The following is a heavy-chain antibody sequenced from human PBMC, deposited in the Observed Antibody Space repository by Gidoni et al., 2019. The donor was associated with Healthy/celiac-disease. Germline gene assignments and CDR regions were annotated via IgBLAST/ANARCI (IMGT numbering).Heavy chain of an antibody. D-gene: IGHD5-18*01. J-gene: IGHJ4*02. V-gene: IGHV1-69*08. CDR1: GGTFSSYT. CDR2: IIPILGIA. Sequence: QVQLVQPGAEVKKPGSSVKVSCKASGGTFSSYTISWVRQAPGQGLEWMGRIIPILGIANYAQKFQGRVTITADKSTSTAYMELSSLRSEDTAVYYCAREAGVDTAMVTRDYWGQGTLVTVSS. CDR3: AREAGVDTAMVTRDY.